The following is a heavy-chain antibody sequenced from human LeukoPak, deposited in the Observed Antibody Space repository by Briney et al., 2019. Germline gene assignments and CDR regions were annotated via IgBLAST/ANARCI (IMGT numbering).Heavy chain of an antibody. V-gene: IGHV1-2*02. D-gene: IGHD2-2*02. Sequence: GASVTVSCKTSGYTFTDYCMHWVRQAPGQGLEWMGWINPNSGGTNYAQKFQGRVTMTRDTSISTAYMELSRLRSDDTAVYYCARDRIVVVPAAIKAPGVGNNWFDPWGQGTLVTVSS. CDR1: GYTFTDYC. CDR3: ARDRIVVVPAAIKAPGVGNNWFDP. J-gene: IGHJ5*02. CDR2: INPNSGGT.